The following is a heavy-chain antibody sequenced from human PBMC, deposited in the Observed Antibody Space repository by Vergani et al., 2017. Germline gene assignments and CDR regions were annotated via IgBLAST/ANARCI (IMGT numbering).Heavy chain of an antibody. D-gene: IGHD2-21*02. V-gene: IGHV4-61*01. CDR1: GGSISSSNW. J-gene: IGHJ3*02. CDR3: ARNPYCGGDCYSDAFDI. CDR2: IYYSGST. Sequence: QVQLQESGPGLVKPSGTLSLTCAVSGGSISSSNWWSWIRQPPGKGLEWIGYIYYSGSTNYNPSLKSRVTISVDTSKNQFSLKLSSVTAADTAVYYCARNPYCGGDCYSDAFDIWGQGTMVTVSS.